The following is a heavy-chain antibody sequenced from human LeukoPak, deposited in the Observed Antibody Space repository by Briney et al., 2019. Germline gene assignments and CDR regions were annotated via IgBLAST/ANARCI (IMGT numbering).Heavy chain of an antibody. V-gene: IGHV1-18*04. CDR1: GYTFTGYY. J-gene: IGHJ4*02. CDR2: ISAYNGNT. CDR3: ARELAYYYDSSGTTFDY. D-gene: IGHD3-22*01. Sequence: ASVKVSCKASGYTFTGYYMHWVRQAPGQGLEWMGWISAYNGNTNYAQKLQGRVTMTTDTSTSTAYMELRSLRSDDTAVYYCARELAYYYDSSGTTFDYWGQGTLVTVSS.